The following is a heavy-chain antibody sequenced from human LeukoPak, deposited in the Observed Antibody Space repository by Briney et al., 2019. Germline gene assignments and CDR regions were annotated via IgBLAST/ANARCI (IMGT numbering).Heavy chain of an antibody. V-gene: IGHV3-30*03. D-gene: IGHD1-20*01. CDR2: ISYDGSKR. CDR3: ARDVISRQMITLGLGF. CDR1: GFTFSSYG. J-gene: IGHJ4*02. Sequence: GGSLRLSCAASGFTFSSYGMSWVRQAPGKGPEWGAVISYDGSKRYYADSVKGRFTISSDTSNKTAYLEMNSLRVDDTAVYYCARDVISRQMITLGLGFWGQGTLVTVSS.